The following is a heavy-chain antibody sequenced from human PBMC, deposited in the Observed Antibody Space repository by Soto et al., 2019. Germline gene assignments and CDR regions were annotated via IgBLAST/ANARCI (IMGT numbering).Heavy chain of an antibody. D-gene: IGHD2-15*01. J-gene: IGHJ4*02. CDR1: GGTFSSYA. CDR2: IIPLFGTA. CDR3: ARESRYCSGGSCYFLPGIDY. V-gene: IGHV1-69*12. Sequence: QVQLVQSGAEVQKPGSSVKVSCKASGGTFSSYAISWVRQAPGHGLEWMGGIIPLFGTANYAQKFQGRVKITEDDSTSTAYMELSSLRSEDTAVYYCARESRYCSGGSCYFLPGIDYWGQGTLVTVSS.